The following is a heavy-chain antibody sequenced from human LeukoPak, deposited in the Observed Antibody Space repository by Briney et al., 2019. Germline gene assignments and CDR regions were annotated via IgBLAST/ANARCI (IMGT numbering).Heavy chain of an antibody. D-gene: IGHD1-26*01. CDR1: GFTFSSYA. Sequence: GSLRLSCAASGFTFSSYAMSWVRQAPGKGLEWVSAISGSGDTKYYADSVKGRFTLSRDNSKNTLYLQMNSLRAEDTAVYYCAKNSGYFDYWGQGTLVTVSS. V-gene: IGHV3-23*01. CDR2: ISGSGDTK. CDR3: AKNSGYFDY. J-gene: IGHJ4*02.